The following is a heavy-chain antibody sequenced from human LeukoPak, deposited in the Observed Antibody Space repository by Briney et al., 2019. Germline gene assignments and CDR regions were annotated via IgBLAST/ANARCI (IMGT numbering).Heavy chain of an antibody. CDR2: ISSSGSTI. V-gene: IGHV3-48*04. J-gene: IGHJ3*02. D-gene: IGHD2-2*01. Sequence: GGSLRLSCAASGFTFSSYSMNWGRQAPGKGLEWVSYISSSGSTIYYADSVKGRFTISRDNAKNSLYLQMNSLRAEDTAVYYCAREVVPAALPSPDAFDIWGQGTMVTVSS. CDR1: GFTFSSYS. CDR3: AREVVPAALPSPDAFDI.